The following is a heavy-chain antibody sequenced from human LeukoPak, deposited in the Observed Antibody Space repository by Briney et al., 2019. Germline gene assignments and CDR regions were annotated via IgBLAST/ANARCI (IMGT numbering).Heavy chain of an antibody. CDR1: GGSISSYY. J-gene: IGHJ6*02. D-gene: IGHD5-24*01. CDR3: AGSGGYNRNYYYYGMDV. Sequence: SETLSLTCTVSGGSISSYYWSWIRQPPGKGLEWIGYIYYSGSTNYNPSLKSRVTISVDTSKNQFSLKLSSVTAADTAVYYCAGSGGYNRNYYYYGMDVWGQGTTVTVSS. V-gene: IGHV4-59*01. CDR2: IYYSGST.